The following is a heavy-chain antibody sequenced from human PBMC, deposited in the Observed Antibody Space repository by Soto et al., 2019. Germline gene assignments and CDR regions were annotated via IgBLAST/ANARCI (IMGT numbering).Heavy chain of an antibody. CDR3: LRGGGWLGEASFDT. D-gene: IGHD5-12*01. CDR1: GYTFTSYT. CDR2: INAGNGRE. V-gene: IGHV1-3*01. J-gene: IGHJ4*02. Sequence: QVPLEQSGAEVKKPGASVKVSCQTSGYTFTSYTLHWVRQAPGQGLEWLGWINAGNGREKYSQRFQDRVRLSLDRSPGTAFIERRPCRSEDTGVCSGLRGGGWLGEASFDTWGQGTLVIVSS.